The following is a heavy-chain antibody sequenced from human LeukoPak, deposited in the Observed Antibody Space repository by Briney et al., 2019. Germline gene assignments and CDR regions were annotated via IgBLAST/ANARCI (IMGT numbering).Heavy chain of an antibody. V-gene: IGHV3-23*01. CDR3: ARAQYSDILTGPSDY. Sequence: GGSLRLSCVASGCSVSSYAMSWVRQAPGKGLEWVSGISGSGISTHYADSVKGRFTISRDKSKNTLYLQMNSLRVEDTAVYYCARAQYSDILTGPSDYWGQGTLFTVSS. D-gene: IGHD3-9*01. J-gene: IGHJ4*02. CDR1: GCSVSSYA. CDR2: ISGSGIST.